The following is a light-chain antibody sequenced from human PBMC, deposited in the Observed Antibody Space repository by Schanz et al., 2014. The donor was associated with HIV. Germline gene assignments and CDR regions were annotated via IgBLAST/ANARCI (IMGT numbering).Light chain of an antibody. Sequence: EIVLTQSSATLSLSPGERATLSCRASQSVSSYLAWYQQKPGQAPRLLIYDASNRATGIPARFSGSGSGTDFTLTISSLEPEDFAVYYCQQYDDWPTWTFGPGTMLEVK. CDR1: QSVSSY. J-gene: IGKJ1*01. V-gene: IGKV3-11*01. CDR3: QQYDDWPTWT. CDR2: DAS.